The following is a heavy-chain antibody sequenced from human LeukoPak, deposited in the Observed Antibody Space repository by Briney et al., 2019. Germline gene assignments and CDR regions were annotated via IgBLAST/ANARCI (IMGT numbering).Heavy chain of an antibody. Sequence: ASVKVSCKASGYTFSSYAMHWVRQAPGQRLEWMGWINAGNGNTKYSQEFQGRVTITRDTSASTADMELSSLRSEDMAVYYCAKAKDSSGYSYFDYWGQGTLVTVSS. CDR2: INAGNGNT. D-gene: IGHD3-22*01. J-gene: IGHJ4*02. CDR3: AKAKDSSGYSYFDY. V-gene: IGHV1-3*03. CDR1: GYTFSSYA.